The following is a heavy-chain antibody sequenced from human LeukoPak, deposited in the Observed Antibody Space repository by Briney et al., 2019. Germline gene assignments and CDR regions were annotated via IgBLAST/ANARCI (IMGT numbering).Heavy chain of an antibody. Sequence: GGSLRLSCAASGFTFSSYSMNWVRQAPGKGLEWVSSISSSSSYIYYADSVKGRFTISRDNAKNSLYLQMNSLRAEDTAVYYCAGNYDFWSGLDYWGQGTLVTVSS. CDR1: GFTFSSYS. CDR2: ISSSSSYI. D-gene: IGHD3-3*01. V-gene: IGHV3-21*01. J-gene: IGHJ4*02. CDR3: AGNYDFWSGLDY.